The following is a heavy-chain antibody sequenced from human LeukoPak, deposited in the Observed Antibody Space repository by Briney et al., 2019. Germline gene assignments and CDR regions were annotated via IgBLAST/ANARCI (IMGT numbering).Heavy chain of an antibody. Sequence: ASVNVSCKASGYTFTSYGISWVRQAPGQGLEWMGIINPSGGSTSYAQKFQGRVTMTRDTSTSTVYMELSSLRSEGTAVYYCAREGYGDQQFDYWGQGTLVTVSS. V-gene: IGHV1-46*01. J-gene: IGHJ4*02. CDR2: INPSGGST. CDR1: GYTFTSYG. CDR3: AREGYGDQQFDY. D-gene: IGHD4-17*01.